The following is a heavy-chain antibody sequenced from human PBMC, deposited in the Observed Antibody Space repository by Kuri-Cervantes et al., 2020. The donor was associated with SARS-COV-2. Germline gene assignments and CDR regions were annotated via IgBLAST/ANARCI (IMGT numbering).Heavy chain of an antibody. CDR2: INPNSGGT. Sequence: ASVKVSCKASGYTFTGYYMHWVRQAPGQGLEWMGWINPNSGGTNYAQKFQGRVTMTRDTSISTAYTELSRLRSDGTAVYYCARALLRSLTNDAFDIWGQGTMVTVSS. J-gene: IGHJ3*02. V-gene: IGHV1-2*02. CDR1: GYTFTGYY. CDR3: ARALLRSLTNDAFDI.